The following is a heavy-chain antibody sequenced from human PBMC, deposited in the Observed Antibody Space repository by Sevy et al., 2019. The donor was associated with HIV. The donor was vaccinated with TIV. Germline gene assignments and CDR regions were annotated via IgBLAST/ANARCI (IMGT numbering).Heavy chain of an antibody. J-gene: IGHJ4*02. CDR3: ARVSQQPYYFDY. CDR1: GGSISSGGYY. Sequence: SETLSLTCTVSGGSISSGGYYWSWIRQHPGKGQEWIGYIYYSGSTYYNPSLKSRVTISVDTSKNQFSLKLSSVTAADTAVYYCARVSQQPYYFDYWGQGTLVTVSS. D-gene: IGHD6-13*01. CDR2: IYYSGST. V-gene: IGHV4-31*03.